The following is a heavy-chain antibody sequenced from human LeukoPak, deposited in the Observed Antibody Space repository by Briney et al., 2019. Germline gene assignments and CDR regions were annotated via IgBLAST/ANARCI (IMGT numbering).Heavy chain of an antibody. CDR1: GYTFTGYY. J-gene: IGHJ4*02. V-gene: IGHV1-2*02. D-gene: IGHD3-3*01. CDR2: INPNSGGT. Sequence: GASVKVSCKASGYTFTGYYMHWVRQAPGQGLEWMGWINPNSGGTNYAQKFQGRVTMTRDTSISTAYMELSRLRSDDTAVYYCARDVTIFGVVILFDYWGQGTLVTVSS. CDR3: ARDVTIFGVVILFDY.